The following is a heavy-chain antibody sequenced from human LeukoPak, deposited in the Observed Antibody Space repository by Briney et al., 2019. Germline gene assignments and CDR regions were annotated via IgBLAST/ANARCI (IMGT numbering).Heavy chain of an antibody. CDR2: IIPIFGIA. V-gene: IGHV1-69*04. Sequence: ASVKVSCKASGGTFSSYAISWVRQAPGQGLEWMGRIIPIFGIANYAQKFQGRVTITADKSTSTAYMELSSLRSEDPAVYYCARDGGSSYYYYGMDVWGQGTTVTVSS. CDR3: ARDGGSSYYYYGMDV. D-gene: IGHD6-6*01. J-gene: IGHJ6*02. CDR1: GGTFSSYA.